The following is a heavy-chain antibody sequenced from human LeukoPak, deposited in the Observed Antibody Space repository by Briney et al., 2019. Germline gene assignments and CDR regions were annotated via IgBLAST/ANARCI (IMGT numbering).Heavy chain of an antibody. D-gene: IGHD2-2*01. CDR3: ARPDCSSTSCHFDY. J-gene: IGHJ4*02. V-gene: IGHV4-34*01. CDR2: INHSGST. Sequence: PSETLSLTCTVYGGSFSGYYWSWIRQPPGKGLEWIGEINHSGSTYYNPSLKSRVTISVDTSKNQFSLKLSSVTAADTAVYYCARPDCSSTSCHFDYWGQGTLVTVSS. CDR1: GGSFSGYY.